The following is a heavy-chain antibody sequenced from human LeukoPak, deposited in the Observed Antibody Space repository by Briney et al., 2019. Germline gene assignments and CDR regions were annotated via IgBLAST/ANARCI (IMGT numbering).Heavy chain of an antibody. CDR3: AGGPQYTGSFPY. V-gene: IGHV3-48*03. CDR2: ISDSGGVI. Sequence: GGSLRLSCAASGFNDNSFEMTWVRQAPGLGLEFLSYISDSGGVIKYADSVKGRFIISRDSAENALYLQMNNLGADDTAVYFCAGGPQYTGSFPYWGQGTLVAVSS. CDR1: GFNDNSFE. D-gene: IGHD1-26*01. J-gene: IGHJ4*02.